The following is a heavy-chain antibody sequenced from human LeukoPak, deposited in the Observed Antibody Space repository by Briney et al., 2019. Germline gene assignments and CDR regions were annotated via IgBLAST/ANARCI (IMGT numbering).Heavy chain of an antibody. Sequence: SETLSLTCTVSGGSISSSSYYWGWLRQPPGTGLEWIGSIYYSGSTYYKPSLKSRVTMSVDKSKIKFSLKLGSVTAADTAVYYCARHTTYGYSYGYDYWGQGTLVTVSS. CDR2: IYYSGST. D-gene: IGHD5-18*01. J-gene: IGHJ4*02. CDR1: GGSISSSSYY. CDR3: ARHTTYGYSYGYDY. V-gene: IGHV4-39*01.